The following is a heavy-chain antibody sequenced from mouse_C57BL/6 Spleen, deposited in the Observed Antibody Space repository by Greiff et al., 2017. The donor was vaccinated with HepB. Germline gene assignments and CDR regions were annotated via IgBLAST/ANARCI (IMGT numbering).Heavy chain of an antibody. CDR2: INPSTGGT. V-gene: IGHV1-42*01. CDR1: GYSFTGYY. Sequence: EVQLQQSGPELVKPGASVKISCKASGYSFTGYYMNWVKQSPEKSLEWIGEINPSTGGTTYNQKFKAKATLTVDKSSSTAYMQLKSLTSEDSAVYYCARRDWTGTGDYFDYWGQGTTLTVSS. D-gene: IGHD4-1*01. CDR3: ARRDWTGTGDYFDY. J-gene: IGHJ2*01.